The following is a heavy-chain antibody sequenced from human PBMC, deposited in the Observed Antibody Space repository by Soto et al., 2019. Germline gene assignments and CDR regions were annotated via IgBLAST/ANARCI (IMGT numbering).Heavy chain of an antibody. V-gene: IGHV1-18*01. CDR2: ISAYNGNT. J-gene: IGHJ6*02. CDR1: GYTFTSYV. Sequence: ASVKVSCKASGYTFTSYVISWVLQAPGQGLEWMGWISAYNGNTNYAQKLQGRVTMTRDTSISTVYMELSRLTSDDTAVYYCAREKIVAGFYYGLDVWGQGTTVTVSS. D-gene: IGHD5-12*01. CDR3: AREKIVAGFYYGLDV.